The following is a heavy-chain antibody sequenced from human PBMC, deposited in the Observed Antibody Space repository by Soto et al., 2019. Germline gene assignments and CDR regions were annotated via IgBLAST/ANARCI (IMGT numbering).Heavy chain of an antibody. CDR3: ARRGRITMVRGLKNWFDP. V-gene: IGHV4-39*01. Sequence: SDTLSLTCTVSGGSISSSSYYWGWIRQPPGKGLEWIGSIYYSGSTYYNPSLKSRVTISVDTSKNQFSLKLSSVTAADTAVYYCARRGRITMVRGLKNWFDPWGQGTLVTVSS. CDR1: GGSISSSSYY. CDR2: IYYSGST. J-gene: IGHJ5*02. D-gene: IGHD3-10*01.